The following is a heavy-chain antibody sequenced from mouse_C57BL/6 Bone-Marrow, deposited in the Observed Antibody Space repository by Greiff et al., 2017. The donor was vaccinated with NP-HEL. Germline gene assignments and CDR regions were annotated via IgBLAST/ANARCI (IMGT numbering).Heavy chain of an antibody. J-gene: IGHJ3*01. Sequence: VQLQQSGAELVRPGASVKLSCTASGFNIKDDYMHWVKQRPEQGLEWIGWIDPENGDTEYASKFQGKATRTADTSSNTAYLQLSSLTSEDTAVDYWTTSYGSSPAWFAYWGQGTLGTVSA. CDR3: TTSYGSSPAWFAY. D-gene: IGHD1-1*01. V-gene: IGHV14-4*01. CDR1: GFNIKDDY. CDR2: IDPENGDT.